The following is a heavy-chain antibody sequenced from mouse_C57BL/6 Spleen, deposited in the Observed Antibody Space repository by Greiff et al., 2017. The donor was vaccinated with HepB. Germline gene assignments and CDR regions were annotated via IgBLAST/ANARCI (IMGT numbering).Heavy chain of an antibody. D-gene: IGHD1-1*01. CDR2: ISYDGSN. CDR1: GYSITSGYY. Sequence: EVKLVESGPGLVKPSQSLSLTCSVTGYSITSGYYWNWIRQFPGNKLEWMGYISYDGSNNYNPSLKNRISITRDTSKNQFFLKLNSVTTEDTATYYCARSDYGSSGYFDYWGQGTTLTVSS. J-gene: IGHJ2*01. CDR3: ARSDYGSSGYFDY. V-gene: IGHV3-6*01.